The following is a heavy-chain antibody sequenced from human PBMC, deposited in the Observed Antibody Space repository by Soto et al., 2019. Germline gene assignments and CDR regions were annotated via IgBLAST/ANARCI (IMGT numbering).Heavy chain of an antibody. CDR2: IDYRGST. Sequence: QVQLQESGPGLVKPSQTLSLTCNVSGDSISSGGHYWSWIRQPPGEGLGWIGYIDYRGSTNYNVSLKSRLTISVDTSKNEFSLKLTSVTAADTAVYYCVRESAVTKYPLGFWGQGTLVTVSS. V-gene: IGHV4-30-4*01. J-gene: IGHJ1*01. CDR1: GDSISSGGHY. CDR3: VRESAVTKYPLGF. D-gene: IGHD4-4*01.